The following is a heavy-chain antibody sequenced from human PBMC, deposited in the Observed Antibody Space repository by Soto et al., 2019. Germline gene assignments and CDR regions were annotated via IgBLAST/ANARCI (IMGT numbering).Heavy chain of an antibody. CDR3: ARVTYFDY. CDR2: IYYSGST. CDR1: GGSISSSSYY. V-gene: IGHV4-39*01. J-gene: IGHJ4*02. Sequence: SETLSLTCTVSGGSISSSSYYWGWIRQPPGKGLEWIGSIYYSGSTYYNPSLKSRVTISVDTSKNQFSLKLSSVTAADTAVYYCARVTYFDYWGQGTLVTVSS. D-gene: IGHD2-21*02.